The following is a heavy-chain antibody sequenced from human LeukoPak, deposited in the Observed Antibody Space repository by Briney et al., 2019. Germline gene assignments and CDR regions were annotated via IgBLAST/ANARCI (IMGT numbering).Heavy chain of an antibody. CDR3: VYLAEDGIRYFGGAFDI. D-gene: IGHD3-9*01. Sequence: GGSLRLCCAATGFTFNDYGMSWDRQAPGKGLEWDSGIRAAVAGRTYYADSVKGRFTISRDNSRSTLYLQMNSLRHEDTARYYFVYLAEDGIRYFGGAFDIWGQGTPVTVA. V-gene: IGHV3-23*01. CDR2: IRAAVAGRT. CDR1: GFTFNDYG. J-gene: IGHJ3*02.